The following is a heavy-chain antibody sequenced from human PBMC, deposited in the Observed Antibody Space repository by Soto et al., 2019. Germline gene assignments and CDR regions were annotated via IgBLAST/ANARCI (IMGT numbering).Heavy chain of an antibody. CDR2: ISGSGGST. Sequence: PGGSLRLSCAASGFTFSRYAMSWVRQAPGKGLEWVSAISGSGGSTYYADSVKGRFTISRDNSKNTLYLQMNSLRAEDTAVYYCAKHPFCSGGSCYSDFYYYYYYMDVWGKGTTVTVSS. J-gene: IGHJ6*03. D-gene: IGHD2-15*01. CDR1: GFTFSRYA. V-gene: IGHV3-23*01. CDR3: AKHPFCSGGSCYSDFYYYYYYMDV.